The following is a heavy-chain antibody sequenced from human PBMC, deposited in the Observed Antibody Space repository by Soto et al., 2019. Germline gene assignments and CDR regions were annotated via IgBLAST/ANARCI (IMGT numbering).Heavy chain of an antibody. CDR3: ARGGSRSIAAAGIDY. D-gene: IGHD6-13*01. J-gene: IGHJ4*02. Sequence: PGGSLRLSCAASGFTFSSYAMHWVRQAPGKGLEWVAVISYDGSNKYYADSVKGRFTISRDNSKNTLYLQMNSLRAEDTAVYYCARGGSRSIAAAGIDYWGQGTLVTVSS. CDR2: ISYDGSNK. V-gene: IGHV3-30-3*01. CDR1: GFTFSSYA.